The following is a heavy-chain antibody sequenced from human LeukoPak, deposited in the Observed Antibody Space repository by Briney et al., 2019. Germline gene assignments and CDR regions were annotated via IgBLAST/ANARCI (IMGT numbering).Heavy chain of an antibody. CDR1: GGSISSGDYY. V-gene: IGHV4-30-4*01. J-gene: IGHJ3*02. CDR2: IYYSGST. D-gene: IGHD2/OR15-2a*01. Sequence: MPSETLSLTCTVFGGSISSGDYYWSWIRQPPGKGLEWIGYIYYSGSTYYNPSLKSRVTISVDTSKNQFSLKLSSVTAADTAVYYCARDAIYFGAFDIWGQGTMVTVSS. CDR3: ARDAIYFGAFDI.